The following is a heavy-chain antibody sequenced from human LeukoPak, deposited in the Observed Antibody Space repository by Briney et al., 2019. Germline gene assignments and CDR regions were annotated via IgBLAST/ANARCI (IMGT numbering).Heavy chain of an antibody. CDR3: AREYHDSGDYAEWFDP. CDR2: IYTSGST. J-gene: IGHJ5*02. CDR1: GGSISSGSYF. Sequence: SETLSLTCTVSGGSISSGSYFWSWIRQPAGKGLEWIGRIYTSGSTNYNPSLKSRVTISLDTCKNQFSLKLSSVTAADTAVYYCAREYHDSGDYAEWFDPWGQGTLVTVSS. V-gene: IGHV4-61*02. D-gene: IGHD4-17*01.